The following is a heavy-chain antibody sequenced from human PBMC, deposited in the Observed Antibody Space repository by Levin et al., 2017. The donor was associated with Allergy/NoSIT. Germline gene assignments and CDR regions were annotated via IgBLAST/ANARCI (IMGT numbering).Heavy chain of an antibody. CDR3: ARDAVVGWSQDY. D-gene: IGHD6-19*01. J-gene: IGHJ4*02. CDR1: GFTFSRFW. V-gene: IGHV3-7*01. CDR2: INQDGSRL. Sequence: PGGSLRLSCATSGFTFSRFWMYWVRQAPGKGLEWVAKINQDGSRLYYLDSVKGRFTISRDNAKNSVYLQMDSLRAEDTAGYYCARDAVVGWSQDYWGQGTLVTVSS.